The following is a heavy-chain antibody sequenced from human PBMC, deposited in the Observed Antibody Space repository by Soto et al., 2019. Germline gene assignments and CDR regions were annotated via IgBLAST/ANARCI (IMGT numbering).Heavy chain of an antibody. J-gene: IGHJ5*02. CDR1: GGTFSSYA. CDR3: ARVVEVDTIYWFDP. CDR2: IIPIFGTA. V-gene: IGHV1-69*13. Sequence: GASVKVSCKASGGTFSSYAISWVRQAPGQGLEWMGGIIPIFGTANYAQKFQGRVTITADESTSTAYMELSSLRSEDTAVYYCARVVEVDTIYWFDPWGQGTLVTVSS. D-gene: IGHD5-12*01.